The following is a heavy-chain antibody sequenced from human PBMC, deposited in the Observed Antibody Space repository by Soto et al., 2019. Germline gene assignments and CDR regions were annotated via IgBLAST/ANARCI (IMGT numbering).Heavy chain of an antibody. CDR1: GGSISSGDYY. J-gene: IGHJ5*02. V-gene: IGHV4-30-4*01. CDR3: ARRGRRAAAGTGWFDP. D-gene: IGHD6-13*01. Sequence: LSLTCTVSGGSISSGDYYWSWIRQPPGKGLEWIGEIYHSGSTNYNPSLKSRVTISVDKSKNQFSLKLSSVTAADTAVYYCARRGRRAAAGTGWFDPWGQGTLVTVPS. CDR2: IYHSGST.